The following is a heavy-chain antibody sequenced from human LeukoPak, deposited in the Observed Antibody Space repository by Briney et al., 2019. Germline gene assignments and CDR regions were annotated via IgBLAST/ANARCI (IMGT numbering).Heavy chain of an antibody. Sequence: PGGSLRLSCAASEFTVSSNYMSWVRQAPGKGLEWVSVIYSGDTTYSADSVKGRFNISRDNSKNTLYLQMSSLRAEDTAVYYCARGGSWNDFDYWGQGTLVTVSS. CDR2: IYSGDTT. CDR3: ARGGSWNDFDY. CDR1: EFTVSSNY. D-gene: IGHD1-26*01. J-gene: IGHJ4*02. V-gene: IGHV3-53*01.